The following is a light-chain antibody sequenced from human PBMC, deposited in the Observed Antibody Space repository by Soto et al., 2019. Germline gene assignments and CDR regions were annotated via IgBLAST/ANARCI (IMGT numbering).Light chain of an antibody. CDR1: QSVSNNY. Sequence: IVLTQAPSLLSLSPLERATLSFMASQSVSNNYLAWFQHKPGQAPRLVIYDASNRATGVPDRFSGSGSGTDFTLTVTRLEPEDFAVYYCQQYAESPLTFGGGTKV. CDR3: QQYAESPLT. CDR2: DAS. J-gene: IGKJ4*01. V-gene: IGKV3-20*01.